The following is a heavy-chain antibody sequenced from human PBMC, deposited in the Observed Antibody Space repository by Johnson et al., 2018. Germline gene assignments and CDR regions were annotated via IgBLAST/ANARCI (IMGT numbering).Heavy chain of an antibody. CDR1: GFTFDDYA. J-gene: IGHJ6*03. Sequence: VQLVQSGGGLVQPGRSLRLSCAASGFTFDDYAMHWVRQAPGKGLEWVSSISWNSGSIGYADSVKGRFTISRDNAKNSLYLQMNSRRAEDTALYYCARSGYSRSSYYMDVWGKESTVTGSS. D-gene: IGHD5-12*01. V-gene: IGHV3-9*01. CDR3: ARSGYSRSSYYMDV. CDR2: ISWNSGSI.